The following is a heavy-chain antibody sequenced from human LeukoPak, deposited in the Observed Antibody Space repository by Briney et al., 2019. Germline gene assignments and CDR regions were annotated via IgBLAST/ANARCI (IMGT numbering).Heavy chain of an antibody. J-gene: IGHJ4*02. CDR1: GFTFSSYW. CDR3: ARGLYYYDSSGYPD. Sequence: PGGSLRLSCAASGFTFSSYWMSWVRQAPGKGLEWVAFIRYDGSNEYYADSVKGRFTISRDNSKNTLYLQMNSLRDEDTAVYYCARGLYYYDSSGYPDWGQGTLVTVSS. V-gene: IGHV3-30*02. D-gene: IGHD3-22*01. CDR2: IRYDGSNE.